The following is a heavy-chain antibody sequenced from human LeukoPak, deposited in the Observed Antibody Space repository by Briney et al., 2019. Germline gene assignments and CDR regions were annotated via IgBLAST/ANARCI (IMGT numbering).Heavy chain of an antibody. D-gene: IGHD3-16*02. CDR2: FSYSGST. CDR1: GASVSSYY. V-gene: IGHV4-59*02. CDR3: AREARIGGVIVIFDY. Sequence: SETLSLTCTVSGASVSSYYWSWIRQPPGKGPEWIGYFSYSGSTNYNPSLKSRVTISVDTSKNQFSLKLSSVTAADTAVYYCAREARIGGVIVIFDYWGQGTLVTVSS. J-gene: IGHJ4*02.